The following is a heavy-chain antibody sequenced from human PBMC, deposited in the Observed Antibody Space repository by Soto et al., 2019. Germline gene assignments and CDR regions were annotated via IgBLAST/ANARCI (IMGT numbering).Heavy chain of an antibody. CDR2: IYYSGST. D-gene: IGHD3-9*01. CDR1: GGSISSGDYY. J-gene: IGHJ5*02. CDR3: ARGARDYDILTGYHGNWFDP. Sequence: QVQLQESGPGLVKPSQTLSLTCTVSGGSISSGDYYWSWIRQPPGKGLEWIGYIYYSGSTYYNPSLKSRVTISVDTSKNQFSLKLSSVTAADTAVYYCARGARDYDILTGYHGNWFDPWGQGTLVTVSS. V-gene: IGHV4-30-4*01.